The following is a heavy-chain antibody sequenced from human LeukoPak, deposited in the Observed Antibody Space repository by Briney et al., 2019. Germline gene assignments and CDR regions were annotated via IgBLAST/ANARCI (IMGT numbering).Heavy chain of an antibody. Sequence: SEALSLTCTVSGGSISSSNYYWGWIRQPPGKGLEWIGSIYYSGSTYYNPSLKSRVTISVDTSKNQFTLKLSSVTAADTAVYYCARQLYSYGAYFDYWGQGTLVTVSS. CDR1: GGSISSSNYY. CDR3: ARQLYSYGAYFDY. V-gene: IGHV4-39*01. D-gene: IGHD5-18*01. J-gene: IGHJ4*02. CDR2: IYYSGST.